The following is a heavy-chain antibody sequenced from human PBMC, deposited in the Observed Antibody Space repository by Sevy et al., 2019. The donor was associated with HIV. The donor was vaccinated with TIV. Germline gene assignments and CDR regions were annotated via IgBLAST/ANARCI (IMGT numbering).Heavy chain of an antibody. Sequence: LLQPSETLSLTCAVHDGSFSGYYWNWIRQLPGKGLEWIGEINESGITYYNPSLKSRVAISVDTSKKQFSLKLNSVTAADTALYFCARSPPVVVVPGAPSWFDPWGQGTLVTVSS. D-gene: IGHD2-2*01. CDR3: ARSPPVVVVPGAPSWFDP. CDR1: DGSFSGYY. J-gene: IGHJ5*02. V-gene: IGHV4-34*01. CDR2: INESGIT.